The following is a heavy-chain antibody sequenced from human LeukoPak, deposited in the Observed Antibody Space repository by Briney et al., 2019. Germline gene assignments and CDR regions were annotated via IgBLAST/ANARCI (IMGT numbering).Heavy chain of an antibody. V-gene: IGHV4-4*02. CDR3: ARTLKYGSGSYYIDY. Sequence: SGTLSLTCAVSGGSISSSNWWSWVRQPPGKGLEWTGEIYHSGSTNYNPSLKSRVTISVDKSKNQFSLKLSSVTAADTAVYYCARTLKYGSGSYYIDYWGQGTLVTVSS. CDR2: IYHSGST. D-gene: IGHD3-10*01. CDR1: GGSISSSNW. J-gene: IGHJ4*02.